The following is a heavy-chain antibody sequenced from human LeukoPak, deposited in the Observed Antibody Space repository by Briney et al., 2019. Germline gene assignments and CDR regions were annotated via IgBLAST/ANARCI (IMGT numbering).Heavy chain of an antibody. CDR3: ATDSGREFLEAHFYYYMEV. D-gene: IGHD3-3*01. CDR1: GGTFGSSA. J-gene: IGHJ6*03. CDR2: IIPDFDTT. Sequence: SVKVSCKASGGTFGSSAISWVRQAPGQGLEWMGGIIPDFDTTNYAQKFQGRLTITADESTNTAYMELSSLRSEDTAVYFCATDSGREFLEAHFYYYMEVWGKGTTVTVSS. V-gene: IGHV1-69*13.